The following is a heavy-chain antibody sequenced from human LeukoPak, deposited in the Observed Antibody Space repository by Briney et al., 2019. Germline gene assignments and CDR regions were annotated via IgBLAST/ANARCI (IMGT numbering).Heavy chain of an antibody. CDR3: AKVGFQTDIVVVTAIDY. J-gene: IGHJ4*02. V-gene: IGHV3-23*01. CDR2: ISGSGGST. D-gene: IGHD2-21*02. CDR1: GFTFSSYA. Sequence: GSLRLSCAASGFTFSSYAMSWVRQAPGKGLEWVSAISGSGGSTYYADSVKGRFTISRDNSKNTLYLQMNSLRAEDTAVYYCAKVGFQTDIVVVTAIDYWGQGTLVTVSS.